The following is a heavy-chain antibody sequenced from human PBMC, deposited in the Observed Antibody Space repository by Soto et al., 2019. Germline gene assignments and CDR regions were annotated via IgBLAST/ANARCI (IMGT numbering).Heavy chain of an antibody. Sequence: EVQLVESGGGLVQPGGSLRLSCAASGFTFSNYWMYWVRQAPGKGLEWVSRINSDGSVSGYADSVKGRLTISRDKVKKTQDLQMGGLRAEETAVYCSARGDCVGGTCYSLAGSFYYYMDVWGKGTTVTVFS. V-gene: IGHV3-74*02. J-gene: IGHJ6*03. CDR2: INSDGSVS. CDR3: ARGDCVGGTCYSLAGSFYYYMDV. D-gene: IGHD2-15*01. CDR1: GFTFSNYW.